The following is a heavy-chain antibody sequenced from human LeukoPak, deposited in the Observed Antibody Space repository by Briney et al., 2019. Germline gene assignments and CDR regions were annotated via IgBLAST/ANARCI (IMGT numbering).Heavy chain of an antibody. J-gene: IGHJ6*03. Sequence: GESLKISCKGSGYSFTSYWIGWVRQMLGKGLEWIGIIYPGDSDTRYSPSFQGQVTISADKSISTAYLQWSSLKASDTAMYYCARQRSSSWYDYYYYMDVWGKGTTVTVSS. D-gene: IGHD6-13*01. CDR1: GYSFTSYW. CDR2: IYPGDSDT. V-gene: IGHV5-51*01. CDR3: ARQRSSSWYDYYYYMDV.